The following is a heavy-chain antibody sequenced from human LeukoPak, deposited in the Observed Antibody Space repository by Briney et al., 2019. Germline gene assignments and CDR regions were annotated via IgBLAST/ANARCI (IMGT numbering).Heavy chain of an antibody. D-gene: IGHD3-22*01. V-gene: IGHV4-31*03. CDR1: GGSVSSSTYY. CDR2: VHYSGST. J-gene: IGHJ5*02. CDR3: AKYYYDTSGHSNWFDP. Sequence: SQTLSLTCTVSGGSVSSSTYYWSWIRQHPGKGLEWIGYVHYSGSTYYNPSLKSRVTISVDTSKNQFSLRLSFVTASDTAVYYCAKYYYDTSGHSNWFDPWGQGTLVTVSS.